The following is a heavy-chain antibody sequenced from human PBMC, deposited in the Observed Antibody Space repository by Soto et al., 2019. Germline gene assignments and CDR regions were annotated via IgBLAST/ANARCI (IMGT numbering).Heavy chain of an antibody. CDR3: ARGPGDSGLDV. J-gene: IGHJ6*02. Sequence: QVQLVQSGAEVKKPGASVNVSCKASGYTCTSSYIHWVRQAPRQGFEWMGIINPSGGGTSYSQKLQGRVTLTRDTSTRTIYMELNSLRYEATAVYYWARGPGDSGLDVWGQGTTVTVSS. CDR1: GYTCTSSY. CDR2: INPSGGGT. D-gene: IGHD2-8*02. V-gene: IGHV1-46*01.